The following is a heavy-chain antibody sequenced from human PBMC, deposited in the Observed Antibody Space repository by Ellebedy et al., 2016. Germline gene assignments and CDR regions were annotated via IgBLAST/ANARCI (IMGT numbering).Heavy chain of an antibody. CDR2: IDPSDSYT. CDR1: GYSFTSYW. V-gene: IGHV5-10-1*01. J-gene: IGHJ4*02. CDR3: ARHFFHSSGWYDESDY. Sequence: GGSLRLSCKGSGYSFTSYWISWVRQMPGKGLEWMGRIDPSDSYTNYSPSFQGHVTISADKSISTAYLQWSSLKASDTAMYYCARHFFHSSGWYDESDYWGQGTLVTVSS. D-gene: IGHD6-19*01.